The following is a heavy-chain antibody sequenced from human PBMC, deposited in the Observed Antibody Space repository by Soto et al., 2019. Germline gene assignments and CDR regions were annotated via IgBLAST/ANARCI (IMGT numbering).Heavy chain of an antibody. CDR1: GFTFSSYC. V-gene: IGHV3-33*01. CDR3: ARAAAGNWFDP. J-gene: IGHJ5*02. Sequence: GGSLRLSCAASGFTFSSYCMHWVRQAPCKGLEWVAVIWYDGSNKYYADSVKGRFTISRDNSKNTLYLQMNSLRAEDTAVYYCARAAAGNWFDPWGQGTLVAVYS. D-gene: IGHD6-13*01. CDR2: IWYDGSNK.